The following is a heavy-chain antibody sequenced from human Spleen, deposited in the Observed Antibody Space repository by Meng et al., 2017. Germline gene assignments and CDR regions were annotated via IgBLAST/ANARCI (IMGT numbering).Heavy chain of an antibody. J-gene: IGHJ6*02. CDR2: INPKSGDT. CDR1: GYTFTGYY. D-gene: IGHD3-10*01. CDR3: TRGDNYCFYV. Sequence: ASVKVSCKASGYTFTGYYMHWVRQAPGQGLEWMGRINPKSGDTHYAQRFQGRVTMTRDTSISTDYVELSSLTSDDTAVYYCTRGDNYCFYVWGQGTTVTVSS. V-gene: IGHV1-2*06.